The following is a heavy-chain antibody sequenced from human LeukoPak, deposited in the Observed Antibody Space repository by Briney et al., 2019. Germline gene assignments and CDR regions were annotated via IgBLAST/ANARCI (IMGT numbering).Heavy chain of an antibody. V-gene: IGHV3-7*01. D-gene: IGHD2-15*01. Sequence: GGSLRLSCAASGFTFSSYWMSWVRQAPGKGLEWVANIKQDGSEKYYVDSVRGRFTISRDNAKNSPYLQMNSLRAEDTAVYYCARDVVVGATPGNYYYGMDVWGQGTTVTVSS. CDR2: IKQDGSEK. CDR3: ARDVVVGATPGNYYYGMDV. CDR1: GFTFSSYW. J-gene: IGHJ6*02.